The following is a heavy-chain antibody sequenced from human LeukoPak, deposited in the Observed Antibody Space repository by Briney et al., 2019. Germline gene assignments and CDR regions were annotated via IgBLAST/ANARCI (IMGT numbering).Heavy chain of an antibody. Sequence: PGGSLRLSCAASGFTFSSYAMSWVRQAPGKGLEWVSAISGSGGSTYYADSVKGRFTISRDNSKNTLYLQMNSLRAEDTAVYYCVKSVGVVLMVYAFDYWGQGTLVTVSS. CDR2: ISGSGGST. CDR3: VKSVGVVLMVYAFDY. D-gene: IGHD2-8*01. CDR1: GFTFSSYA. J-gene: IGHJ4*02. V-gene: IGHV3-23*01.